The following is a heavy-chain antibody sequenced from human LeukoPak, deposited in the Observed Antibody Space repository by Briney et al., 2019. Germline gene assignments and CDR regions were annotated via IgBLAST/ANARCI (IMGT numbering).Heavy chain of an antibody. Sequence: SETLSLTCAVSGGSISSSNWWSWVRQPPGKWLEWIGEIYHSGSTNYNPSLKSRVTISVDKSKNQFSLNLTSVTAADTAVYYCARRQWLRFPYHFDYWGQGTLVTVSS. D-gene: IGHD5-12*01. CDR1: GGSISSSNW. V-gene: IGHV4-4*02. CDR3: ARRQWLRFPYHFDY. J-gene: IGHJ4*02. CDR2: IYHSGST.